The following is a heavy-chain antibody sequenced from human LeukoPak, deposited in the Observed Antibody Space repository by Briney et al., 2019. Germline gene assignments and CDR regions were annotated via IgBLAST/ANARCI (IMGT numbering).Heavy chain of an antibody. V-gene: IGHV3-9*01. CDR3: AKDMESGGILEATPGWFDP. CDR1: GFTFDDYA. Sequence: GRSLRLSCAASGFTFDDYAMHWVRQAPGKGLEWVSGISWNSGSIGYADSVKGRFTISRDNAKNSLYLQMSSLRAEDTALYYCAKDMESGGILEATPGWFDPWGQGTLVTVSS. CDR2: ISWNSGSI. D-gene: IGHD1-26*01. J-gene: IGHJ5*02.